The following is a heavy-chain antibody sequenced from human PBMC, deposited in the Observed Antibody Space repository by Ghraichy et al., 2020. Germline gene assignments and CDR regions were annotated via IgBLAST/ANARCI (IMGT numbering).Heavy chain of an antibody. V-gene: IGHV4-30-4*01. CDR3: ARDDWKTHYFDY. CDR1: GGSISSGDYY. D-gene: IGHD1-1*01. CDR2: IYYSGST. Sequence: SETLSLTCTVSGGSISSGDYYWSWIRQPPGKGLEWIGYIYYSGSTYYNPSLKSRVTISVDTSKNQFSLKLSSVTAADTAVYYCARDDWKTHYFDYWGQGTLVTVSS. J-gene: IGHJ4*02.